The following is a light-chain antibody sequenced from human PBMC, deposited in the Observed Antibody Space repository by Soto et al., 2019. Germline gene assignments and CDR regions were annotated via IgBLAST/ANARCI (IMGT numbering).Light chain of an antibody. Sequence: EIVMTQSPATMSVFPGERATLSCRASQSVSTNLAWYPQKPGQAPRLLIYGASARATGITARFSASGSGTEFTLSISIMQSEDFAVYYFHLYNNWPPYTFGHGTKLEIK. CDR3: HLYNNWPPYT. V-gene: IGKV3-15*01. CDR1: QSVSTN. J-gene: IGKJ2*01. CDR2: GAS.